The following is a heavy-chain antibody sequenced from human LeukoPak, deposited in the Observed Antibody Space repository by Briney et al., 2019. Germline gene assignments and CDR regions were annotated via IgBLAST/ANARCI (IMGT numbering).Heavy chain of an antibody. V-gene: IGHV4-59*01. CDR3: ATRGVKTTRLDY. J-gene: IGHJ4*02. D-gene: IGHD1-1*01. Sequence: SETLSLTCTVSGGSINTYYWSWIRQPPGKGLEWIGYLYNSGTTNYTPSLKSRVSISGDTSKNQFSLKLNSMTAADTAVYYCATRGVKTTRLDYWGQGILVTVSS. CDR2: LYNSGTT. CDR1: GGSINTYY.